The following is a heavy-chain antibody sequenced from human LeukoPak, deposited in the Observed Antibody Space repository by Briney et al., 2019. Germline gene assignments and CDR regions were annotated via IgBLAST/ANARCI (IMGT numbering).Heavy chain of an antibody. D-gene: IGHD5-18*01. V-gene: IGHV3-64D*06. Sequence: AGGSRRLSCSASGFTFSSYAMHWVRQAPGKGREYVSAVSDNGGSTYYADSVKGRFTISRDNSKNTLYLQMSSLRAEDTAVYYCVKGGQYSRDAFDIWGQGTMVTVSS. J-gene: IGHJ3*02. CDR2: VSDNGGST. CDR1: GFTFSSYA. CDR3: VKGGQYSRDAFDI.